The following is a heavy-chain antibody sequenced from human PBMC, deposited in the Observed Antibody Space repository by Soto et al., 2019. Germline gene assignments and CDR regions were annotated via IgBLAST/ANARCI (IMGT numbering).Heavy chain of an antibody. Sequence: GGSLRLSCAASGFTFSSYSMNWVRQAPGKGLELVSSISSSSSYIYYADSVKGRFTISRDNAKNSLYLQMNSLRAEDTAVYYCARLKTSSLDYWGQGTLVTVSS. CDR3: ARLKTSSLDY. J-gene: IGHJ4*02. CDR1: GFTFSSYS. CDR2: ISSSSSYI. D-gene: IGHD2-2*01. V-gene: IGHV3-21*01.